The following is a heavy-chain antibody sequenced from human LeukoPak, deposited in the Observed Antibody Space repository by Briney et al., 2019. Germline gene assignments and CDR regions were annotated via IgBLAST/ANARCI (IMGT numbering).Heavy chain of an antibody. CDR2: IYYTGNT. J-gene: IGHJ4*02. Sequence: SETLSLTCTVSGVSISSSNSYWGWIRQPPGNGLEWIGSIYYTGNTYYNASLKSRVTISIDTSKNQISLRLTSVTATDTAIYYCARQTGSGLFTLPGGQGTLVTVSS. CDR1: GVSISSSNSY. D-gene: IGHD3/OR15-3a*01. V-gene: IGHV4-39*01. CDR3: ARQTGSGLFTLP.